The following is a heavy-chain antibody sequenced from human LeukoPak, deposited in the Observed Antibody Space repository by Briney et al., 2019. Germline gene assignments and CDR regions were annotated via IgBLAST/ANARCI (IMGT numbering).Heavy chain of an antibody. CDR3: AKGGLMRLFDY. J-gene: IGHJ4*02. V-gene: IGHV3-30*18. Sequence: GGSLRFSCAVSGFTLTTYGLHWVRQAPGKGLEWVAAIASNGGSEYYADSVKGRFTISRDNSKNTLYLQMNSLRADDTAVYHCAKGGLMRLFDYWGQGTLVTVSS. CDR1: GFTLTTYG. D-gene: IGHD3-16*01. CDR2: IASNGGSE.